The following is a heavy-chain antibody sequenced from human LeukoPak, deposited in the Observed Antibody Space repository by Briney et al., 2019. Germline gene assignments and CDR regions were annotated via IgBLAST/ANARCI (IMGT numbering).Heavy chain of an antibody. V-gene: IGHV3-11*01. CDR1: GFTFSDYY. D-gene: IGHD6-19*01. CDR3: ARAPPYSSGWYSF. Sequence: GGSLRLSCAASGFTFSDYYMSWIRQAPGKGLEWVSYISSSGSTIYYADSVKGRFTISRDNAKNSLYLQTNSLRAEDTAVYYCARAPPYSSGWYSFWGQGTLVTVSS. J-gene: IGHJ4*02. CDR2: ISSSGSTI.